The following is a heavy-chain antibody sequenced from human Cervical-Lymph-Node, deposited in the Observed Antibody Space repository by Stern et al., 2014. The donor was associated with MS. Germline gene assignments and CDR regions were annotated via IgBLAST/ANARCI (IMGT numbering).Heavy chain of an antibody. CDR3: ARAGSSDSYGLDV. V-gene: IGHV1-2*04. D-gene: IGHD6-6*01. CDR2: INPNSGGT. J-gene: IGHJ6*02. Sequence: QVQLGQSGAEVKKPGASVKVSCKASGYTFTAYYMHWVRQAPGQGLEWMGWINPNSGGTNYAQKFQGWVTMTRDTSITTAYMELSRLRSDDTAVYYCARAGSSDSYGLDVWGQGTTVTVSS. CDR1: GYTFTAYY.